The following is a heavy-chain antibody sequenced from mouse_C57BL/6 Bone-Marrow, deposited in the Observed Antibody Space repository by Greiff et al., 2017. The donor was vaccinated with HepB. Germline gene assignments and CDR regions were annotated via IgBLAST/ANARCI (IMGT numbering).Heavy chain of an antibody. V-gene: IGHV1-19*01. Sequence: EVQLQQSGPVLVKPGASVKMSCKASGYTFTDYYMNWVKQSHGKGLEWIGVINPYNGGTSYNQKFKGKATLTVDKSSSTAYMELNSLTSEDSAVYYCARNGFLAWFAYWGQGTLVTVSA. CDR2: INPYNGGT. CDR1: GYTFTDYY. J-gene: IGHJ3*01. CDR3: ARNGFLAWFAY. D-gene: IGHD2-10*02.